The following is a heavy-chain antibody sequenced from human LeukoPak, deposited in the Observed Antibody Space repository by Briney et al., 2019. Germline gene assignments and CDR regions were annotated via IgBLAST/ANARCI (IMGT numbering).Heavy chain of an antibody. D-gene: IGHD3-10*01. Sequence: ASVKVSCKASGYTFIVYYIHWVRHAPGQGLEWMGSINPNSDVTNYAQNFQGRVTMTRDTFIRTAYMELSRLTSDDTAVYYCARGRSFGELGVYWGQGALLTVSS. CDR2: INPNSDVT. CDR3: ARGRSFGELGVY. J-gene: IGHJ4*02. V-gene: IGHV1-2*02. CDR1: GYTFIVYY.